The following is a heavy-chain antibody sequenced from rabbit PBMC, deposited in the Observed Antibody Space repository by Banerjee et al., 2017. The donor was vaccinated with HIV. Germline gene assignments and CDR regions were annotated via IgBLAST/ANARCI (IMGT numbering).Heavy chain of an antibody. D-gene: IGHD4-1*01. V-gene: IGHV1S45*01. CDR3: ARDLAGVTGWNFGL. J-gene: IGHJ4*01. CDR2: IYTGSSGRT. Sequence: QQHLEESGGGLVQPEGSLTLTCKASGIDFSSYYYMCWVRQAPGKGLRWIGGIYTGSSGRTYYASWAKGRFTISKTSWTTVTLQMTSLTAADTATYFCARDLAGVTGWNFGLWGPGTLVTVS. CDR1: GIDFSSYYY.